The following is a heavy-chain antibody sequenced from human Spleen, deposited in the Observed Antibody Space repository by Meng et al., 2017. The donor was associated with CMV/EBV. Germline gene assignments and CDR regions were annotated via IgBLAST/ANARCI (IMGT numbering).Heavy chain of an antibody. Sequence: GSLRLSCPVSGGSISSSSYFWGWIRQPPGKGLEWIGTIHYSGSTSYNPSLKSRCSISVDTSMNQFSLKLTSVTAADTAVYYCARVSGRYSSLSPIGYWGQGTLVTVSS. D-gene: IGHD6-6*01. CDR3: ARVSGRYSSLSPIGY. CDR1: GGSISSSSYF. CDR2: IHYSGST. V-gene: IGHV4-39*01. J-gene: IGHJ4*02.